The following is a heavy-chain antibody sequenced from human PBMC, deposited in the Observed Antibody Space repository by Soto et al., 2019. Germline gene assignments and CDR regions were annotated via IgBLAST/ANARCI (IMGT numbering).Heavy chain of an antibody. CDR1: GGTFSSYA. CDR3: ATHFRPMIVVVIDYIS. Sequence: QVQLVQSGAEVKKPGSSVKVSCKASGGTFSSYAISWVRQAPGQGLEWMGGIIPIFGTANYAQKFQGRVRITADESTSTAYLELSSLRSEDPAVYYCATHFRPMIVVVIDYISWGQGTLVTVSS. J-gene: IGHJ4*02. CDR2: IIPIFGTA. V-gene: IGHV1-69*12. D-gene: IGHD3-22*01.